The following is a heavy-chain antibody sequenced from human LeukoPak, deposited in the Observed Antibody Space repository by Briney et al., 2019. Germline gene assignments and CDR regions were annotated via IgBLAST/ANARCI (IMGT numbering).Heavy chain of an antibody. CDR3: ARASSIAATNWFDP. J-gene: IGHJ5*02. CDR2: INHSGST. Sequence: KTSETLSLTCTVSGGSISSSSYYWGWIRQPPGKGLEWIGEINHSGSTNYNPSLKSRVTISVDTSKNQFSLKLSSVTAADTAVYYCARASSIAATNWFDPWGQGTLVTVSS. D-gene: IGHD6-6*01. CDR1: GGSISSSSYY. V-gene: IGHV4-39*07.